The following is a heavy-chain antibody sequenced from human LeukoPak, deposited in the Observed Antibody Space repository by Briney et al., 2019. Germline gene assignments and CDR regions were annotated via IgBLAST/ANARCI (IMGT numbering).Heavy chain of an antibody. Sequence: GGSLRLSCAASGFTVSNNYISWVRQAPGKGLEWVSLIYTSGTTYYADSVKGRFTISRDISKNTLYLQMNSLRAEDTAVYYCAGDSYWLGGTIGAFCIWGQGTMVTVSS. CDR3: AGDSYWLGGTIGAFCI. CDR1: GFTVSNNY. J-gene: IGHJ3*02. D-gene: IGHD3-10*01. V-gene: IGHV3-66*03. CDR2: IYTSGTT.